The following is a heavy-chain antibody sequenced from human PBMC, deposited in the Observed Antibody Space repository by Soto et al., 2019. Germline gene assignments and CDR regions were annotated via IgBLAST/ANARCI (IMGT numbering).Heavy chain of an antibody. V-gene: IGHV3-21*01. CDR1: GFTFSSYS. D-gene: IGHD3-16*02. CDR3: ARAVSSRYPFDY. Sequence: PGESLKISCAASGFTFSSYSMNWVRQAPGKGLEWVSSISSSSSYIYYADSVKGRFTISRDNAKNSLYLQMNSLRAEDTAVYYCARAVSSRYPFDYWGQGTLVTVSS. CDR2: ISSSSSYI. J-gene: IGHJ4*02.